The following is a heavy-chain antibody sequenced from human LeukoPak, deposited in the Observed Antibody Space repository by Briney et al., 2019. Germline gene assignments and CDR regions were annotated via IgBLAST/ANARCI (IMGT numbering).Heavy chain of an antibody. CDR1: GFTFDDCA. CDR2: ISWNSGSI. Sequence: GGSLRLSCAASGFTFDDCAMHWVRQAPGKGLEWVSGISWNSGSIGYADSVKGRFTISRDNAKNSLYLQMNSLRAEDMALYYCAKGRFLEWSAFDYWGQGTLVTVSS. J-gene: IGHJ4*02. CDR3: AKGRFLEWSAFDY. V-gene: IGHV3-9*03. D-gene: IGHD3-3*01.